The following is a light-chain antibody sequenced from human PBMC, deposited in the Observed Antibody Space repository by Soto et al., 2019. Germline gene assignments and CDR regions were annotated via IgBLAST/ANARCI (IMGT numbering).Light chain of an antibody. CDR3: CSDAGSLTWV. CDR2: GVR. J-gene: IGLJ3*02. CDR1: SSDVGSHNF. V-gene: IGLV2-23*02. Sequence: QSVLTQPASVSGSPGQSITISCTGTSSDVGSHNFVSWYQQHPGKAPKLMIYGVRERPSGVSNRFSGSKSGNTASLTISGLHAEDEADYYCCSDAGSLTWVFGGGTKLTVL.